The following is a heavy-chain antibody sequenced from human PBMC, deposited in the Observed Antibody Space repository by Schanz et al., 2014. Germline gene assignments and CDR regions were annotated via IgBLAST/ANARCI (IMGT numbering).Heavy chain of an antibody. CDR3: AKSGYCRSTSCYQYNYYGLDV. Sequence: QVQLVESGGGVVQPGRSLRLSCAASGFTFSNYGMNWVRQAPGKGLEWVAFIQHDGSRTYYTASLKGRVTISRDNSKNTLYLQMDSLRAEDTAVYYCAKSGYCRSTSCYQYNYYGLDVWGQGTTVTVSS. CDR2: IQHDGSRT. D-gene: IGHD2-2*03. CDR1: GFTFSNYG. J-gene: IGHJ6*02. V-gene: IGHV3-30*18.